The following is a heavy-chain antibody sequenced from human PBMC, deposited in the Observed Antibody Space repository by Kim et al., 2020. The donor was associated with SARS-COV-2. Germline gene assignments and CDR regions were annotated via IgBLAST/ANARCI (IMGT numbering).Heavy chain of an antibody. Sequence: ASVKVSCKASGYTFTSYGISWVRQAPGQGLEWMGWISAYNGNTNYAQKLQGRVTMTTDTSTSTAYTELRSLRSDDTAVYYRAWWKIRFLEWPPRANYYYYMDVWGKGTTVTVSS. J-gene: IGHJ6*03. CDR2: ISAYNGNT. CDR3: AWWKIRFLEWPPRANYYYYMDV. CDR1: GYTFTSYG. V-gene: IGHV1-18*01. D-gene: IGHD3-3*01.